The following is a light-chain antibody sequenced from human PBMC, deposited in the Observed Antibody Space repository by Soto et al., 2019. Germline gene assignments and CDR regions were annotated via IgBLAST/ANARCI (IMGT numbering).Light chain of an antibody. CDR3: SSYTSSSTPDV. CDR1: TSDVGTYNR. Sequence: QSALTQPPSASGSPGQSVTISCTGTTSDVGTYNRVSWYQQPPGKAPKLMIYEVTNRPSGVSNRFSGSKSVNTASLTISGLQPEDEADYYCSSYTSSSTPDVFGTGTKVTVL. J-gene: IGLJ1*01. CDR2: EVT. V-gene: IGLV2-18*02.